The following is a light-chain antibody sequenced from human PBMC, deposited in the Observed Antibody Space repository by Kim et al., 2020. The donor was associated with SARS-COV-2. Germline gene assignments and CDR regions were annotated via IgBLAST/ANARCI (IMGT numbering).Light chain of an antibody. CDR2: WES. V-gene: IGKV4-1*01. J-gene: IGKJ1*01. Sequence: ATINCKYSQSVLYSANNKSYLAWYQQKPGQPPKLLIYWESTRESGVPDRFSGSGSGTDFTLTISSLQAEDVAVYYCQQYYSTPWTFGQGTKVDIK. CDR1: QSVLYSANNKSY. CDR3: QQYYSTPWT.